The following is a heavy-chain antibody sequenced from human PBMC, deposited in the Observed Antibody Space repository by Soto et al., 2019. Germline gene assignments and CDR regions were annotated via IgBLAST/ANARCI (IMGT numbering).Heavy chain of an antibody. J-gene: IGHJ4*02. CDR2: IYYTGTT. CDR3: ARGGNRYSNTASGVGGFDF. V-gene: IGHV4-59*01. D-gene: IGHD5-12*01. CDR1: GVSISSSY. Sequence: PSETLSLTCTVSGVSISSSYWSWIRQSPGTGLEWIGYIYYTGTTNYNPSLKRRVTISLDTAKNQFSLNVNSLTTADTAVYFCARGGNRYSNTASGVGGFDFWGQGILVTVSS.